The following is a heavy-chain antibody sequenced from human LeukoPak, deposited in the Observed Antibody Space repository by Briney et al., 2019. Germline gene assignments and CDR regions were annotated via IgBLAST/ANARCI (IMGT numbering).Heavy chain of an antibody. CDR1: GFTVSSNY. Sequence: GGSLRLSCAASGFTVSSNYMSWVRQAPGKGLEWVSVIYSGGSTYYADSVKGRFIISRDNSKSTLYLQMNSLRAEDTAVYYCARDQGSSWYYEETINPRYGMDVWGQGTTVTVSS. V-gene: IGHV3-66*01. CDR2: IYSGGST. D-gene: IGHD6-13*01. CDR3: ARDQGSSWYYEETINPRYGMDV. J-gene: IGHJ6*02.